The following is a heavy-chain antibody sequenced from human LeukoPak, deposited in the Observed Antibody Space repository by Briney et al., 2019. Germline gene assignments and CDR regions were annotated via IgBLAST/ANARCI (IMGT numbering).Heavy chain of an antibody. CDR2: ISGSGSST. CDR3: TRDGSSGWSHDY. D-gene: IGHD6-19*01. CDR1: GFTFSSYA. Sequence: GGSLRLSCAASGFTFSSYAMNWVRQAPGKGLEWVSTISGSGSSTYYADSVKGRFTISRDNSKNTLYLQMNSLTAEDTAVYYCTRDGSSGWSHDYWGQGALVTVSS. J-gene: IGHJ4*02. V-gene: IGHV3-23*01.